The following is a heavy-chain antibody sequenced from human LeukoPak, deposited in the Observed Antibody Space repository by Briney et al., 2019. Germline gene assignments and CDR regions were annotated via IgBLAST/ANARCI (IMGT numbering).Heavy chain of an antibody. D-gene: IGHD3-22*01. V-gene: IGHV4-34*01. J-gene: IGHJ6*02. CDR2: INHSGST. CDR1: GGSFSGYY. CDR3: ARGFESEVVTYYYYGMDV. Sequence: SETLSLTCAVYGGSFSGYYWSWIRQPPGKGLEWIGEINHSGSTNYNPSLKSRVTISVDTSKNQFSLKLSSVTAADTAVYYCARGFESEVVTYYYYGMDVWGQGTTVTVPS.